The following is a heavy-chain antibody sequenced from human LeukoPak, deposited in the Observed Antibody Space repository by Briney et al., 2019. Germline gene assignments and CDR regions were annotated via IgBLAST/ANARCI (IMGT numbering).Heavy chain of an antibody. CDR1: GYSFTSYW. Sequence: GESLKISCKGSGYSFTSYWIGWVRPIPGKGLEWMGIIYPGDSDTRYSPSFQGQVTISADKSISTAYLQWSSLKASDTAMYYCARHAESSGWYDNWFDPWGQGTLVTVSS. V-gene: IGHV5-51*01. CDR3: ARHAESSGWYDNWFDP. J-gene: IGHJ5*02. D-gene: IGHD6-19*01. CDR2: IYPGDSDT.